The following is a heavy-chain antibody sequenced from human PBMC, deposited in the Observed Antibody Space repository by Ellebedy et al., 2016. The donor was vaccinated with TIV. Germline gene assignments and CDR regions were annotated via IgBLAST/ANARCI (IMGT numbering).Heavy chain of an antibody. CDR2: IYPNGET. J-gene: IGHJ4*02. Sequence: SETLSLTXTVSGDSISTDTYYWSWFRQTPGKGLEWIGHIYPNGETHYNPSLKSRLTMFVDTSENYFSLTLKSVTAADTAVYFCAREADYGGHSFDFWGRGTLVTVSS. V-gene: IGHV4-30-4*01. CDR3: AREADYGGHSFDF. D-gene: IGHD4-23*01. CDR1: GDSISTDTYY.